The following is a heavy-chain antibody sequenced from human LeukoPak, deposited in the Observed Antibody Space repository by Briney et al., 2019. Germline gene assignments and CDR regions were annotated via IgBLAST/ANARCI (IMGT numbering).Heavy chain of an antibody. CDR3: AVIPGGGSLRDFDY. Sequence: SETLSLTCTVSGGSISSSSYYWGWIRPPPGKGLEWIGSIYYSGGTYYNPSLKSRVTISVDTSKNQFSLKLSSVTAADTAVYYCAVIPGGGSLRDFDYWGQGTLVTVSS. CDR2: IYYSGGT. CDR1: GGSISSSSYY. V-gene: IGHV4-39*01. D-gene: IGHD1-26*01. J-gene: IGHJ4*02.